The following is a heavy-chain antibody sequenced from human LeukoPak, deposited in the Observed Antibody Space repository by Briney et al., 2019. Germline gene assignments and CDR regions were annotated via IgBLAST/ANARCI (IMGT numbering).Heavy chain of an antibody. J-gene: IGHJ4*02. CDR2: ISGSGGST. D-gene: IGHD3-10*01. CDR3: AKERSEIWFGGSYYFDY. CDR1: GFTFSGYA. V-gene: IGHV3-23*01. Sequence: PGGSLRLSCAASGFTFSGYAMNWVRQAPGKGLEWVSAISGSGGSTYYADSVKGRFTISRDNSKNTLYLQMNSLRAEDTAVYYCAKERSEIWFGGSYYFDYWGQGTLVTVSS.